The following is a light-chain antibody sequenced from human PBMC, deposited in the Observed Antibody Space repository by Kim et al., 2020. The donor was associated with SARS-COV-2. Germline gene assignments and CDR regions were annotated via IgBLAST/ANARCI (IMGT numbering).Light chain of an antibody. CDR1: QRVGSSF. V-gene: IGKV3-20*01. CDR3: QQYGDSPLT. J-gene: IGKJ4*01. CDR2: GAS. Sequence: TPGERATLSCRASQRVGSSFLAWYQQKLGQAPRLLIYGASSRATGIPDRFTGSGSGTDFTLTISRLEPEDFAVYYCQQYGDSPLTFGGGTKVDIK.